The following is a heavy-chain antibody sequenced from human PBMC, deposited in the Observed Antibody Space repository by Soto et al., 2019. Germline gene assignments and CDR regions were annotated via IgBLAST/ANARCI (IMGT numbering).Heavy chain of an antibody. Sequence: SETLSLTCAVSSGSISSSNWWSWVRQPPGKGLEWIGEIYHSGSTNYNPSLKSRVTISVDKSNNQFSLKLSSVTAADTAVYYCARDAGGGFDYWGQGTLVTVSS. D-gene: IGHD2-8*02. CDR1: SGSISSSNW. CDR3: ARDAGGGFDY. CDR2: IYHSGST. V-gene: IGHV4-4*02. J-gene: IGHJ4*02.